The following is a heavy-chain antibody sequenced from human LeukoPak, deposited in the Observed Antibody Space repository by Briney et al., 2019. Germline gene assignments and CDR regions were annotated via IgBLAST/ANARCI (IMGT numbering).Heavy chain of an antibody. J-gene: IGHJ6*03. Sequence: SETLSLTCTVSGGSISSYYWSWIRQPPGKGLEWIGYIYYSGSTNYNPSLKSRVTISVDTSKNQFSLKLSSVTAADTAVYYCARETNYYYYMDVWGKGTTVTISS. CDR2: IYYSGST. CDR3: ARETNYYYYMDV. CDR1: GGSISSYY. D-gene: IGHD1-14*01. V-gene: IGHV4-59*01.